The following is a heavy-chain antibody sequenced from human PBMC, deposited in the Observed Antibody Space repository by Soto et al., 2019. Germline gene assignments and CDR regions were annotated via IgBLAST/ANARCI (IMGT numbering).Heavy chain of an antibody. CDR3: AREGMGFSNWFDP. CDR2: MNSDGSNT. D-gene: IGHD2-8*01. V-gene: IGHV3-74*01. CDR1: GFTFISYW. J-gene: IGHJ5*02. Sequence: WGSLRLSCVTSGFTFISYWIHFFRQSPGKGLVWVSRMNSDGSNTYYADSVKGRFTISRDNARNTVYLQMNSLRVEDTAVYYCAREGMGFSNWFDPRGQGTLVTVSS.